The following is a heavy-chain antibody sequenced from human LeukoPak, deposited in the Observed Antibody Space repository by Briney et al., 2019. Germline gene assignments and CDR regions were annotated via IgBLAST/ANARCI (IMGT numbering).Heavy chain of an antibody. Sequence: GGTLRLSCAASEFTFSSYAMSWVRQAPGKGLEWVSAISGSGRSTFYADSVKGRFTISRDNSKNTLYLQMNSLRAEDTAVYYCARERGVAVAVIDYWGQGTLVTVSS. CDR1: EFTFSSYA. D-gene: IGHD6-19*01. CDR3: ARERGVAVAVIDY. V-gene: IGHV3-23*01. J-gene: IGHJ4*02. CDR2: ISGSGRST.